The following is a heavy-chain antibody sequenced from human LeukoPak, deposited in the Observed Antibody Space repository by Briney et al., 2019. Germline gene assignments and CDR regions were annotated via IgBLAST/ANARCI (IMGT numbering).Heavy chain of an antibody. J-gene: IGHJ5*02. CDR1: GGSISSGSYY. V-gene: IGHV4-39*07. D-gene: IGHD4-17*01. CDR3: ARGPLTMTRGFDP. Sequence: SETLSLTCTVSGGSISSGSYYWSWIRQPPGKGLEWIGEINHSGSTNYNPSLKSRVTISVDTSKNQFSLKLSSVTAADTAVYYCARGPLTMTRGFDPWGQGTLVTVSS. CDR2: INHSGST.